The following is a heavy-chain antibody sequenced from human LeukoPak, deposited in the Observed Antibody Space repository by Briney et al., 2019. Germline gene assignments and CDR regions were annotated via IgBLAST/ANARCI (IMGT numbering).Heavy chain of an antibody. CDR3: ANTIDGYSYSPLV. D-gene: IGHD5-18*01. Sequence: GGSLRLSCAASGFTFSSYAVSWVRQAPGKGLEWVSAISGSGGSTYYADSVKGRFTISRDNSKNTLYLQMNGLRAEDTAVYYCANTIDGYSYSPLVWGQGTLVTVSS. V-gene: IGHV3-23*01. J-gene: IGHJ4*02. CDR1: GFTFSSYA. CDR2: ISGSGGST.